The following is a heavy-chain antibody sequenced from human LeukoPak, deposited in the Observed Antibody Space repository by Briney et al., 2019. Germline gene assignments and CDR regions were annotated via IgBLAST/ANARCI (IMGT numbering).Heavy chain of an antibody. CDR3: AKNNWFDP. CDR1: GASFSDYY. J-gene: IGHJ5*02. Sequence: SETLSLTCVIYGASFSDYYWSWIRQPPGKGLEWIGEIHHSVGTKYNPSLKSRFTISADTSKNQFSLNLSSVTAADTAVYYCAKNNWFDPWGQGTLVTVSS. V-gene: IGHV4-34*01. CDR2: IHHSVGT.